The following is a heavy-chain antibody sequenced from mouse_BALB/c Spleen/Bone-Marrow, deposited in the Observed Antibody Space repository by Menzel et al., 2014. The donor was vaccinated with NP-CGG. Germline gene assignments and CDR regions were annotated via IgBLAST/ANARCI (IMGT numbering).Heavy chain of an antibody. J-gene: IGHJ4*01. CDR1: GYTFTSYW. V-gene: IGHV1-7*01. CDR3: ARQITTVDYAMDY. D-gene: IGHD1-1*01. CDR2: INPSTGYT. Sequence: VQVVESGAELAKPGASVKMSCKASGYTFTSYWMHWVKQRPGQGLEWIGYINPSTGYTEYNQKSKDKATLTADKSSSTAYMQLSSLTSEDSAVYYCARQITTVDYAMDYWGQGTSVTVSS.